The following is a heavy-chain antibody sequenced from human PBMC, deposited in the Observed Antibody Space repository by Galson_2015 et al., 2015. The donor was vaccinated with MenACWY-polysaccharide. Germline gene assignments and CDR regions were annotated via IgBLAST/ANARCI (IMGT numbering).Heavy chain of an antibody. J-gene: IGHJ3*02. V-gene: IGHV3-33*01. CDR3: AREGSRVVFDAFDT. D-gene: IGHD3-10*02. CDR2: IQYDGSEI. Sequence: SLRLSCAASGSRFSNSGMHWVRQAPGKGLEWVAVIQYDGSEIVYADSVKGRFTISRDNSKNTVFLEMNTLGAEDTAVYYCAREGSRVVFDAFDTWGQGTMVTVSS. CDR1: GSRFSNSG.